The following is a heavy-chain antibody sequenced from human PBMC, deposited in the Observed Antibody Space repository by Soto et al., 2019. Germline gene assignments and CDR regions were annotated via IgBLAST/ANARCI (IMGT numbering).Heavy chain of an antibody. Sequence: QVQMLQSGPELKKPGASVKVSCKASGYTFPNYGISWVRQAPGQEIEWMGWISAYNGNTNYAEKCQGRVTMTTDTSTSTAYMELRTLRSDDAAVYYCARAVGELLFSLDXWGQGTLVTVSS. CDR1: GYTFPNYG. CDR3: ARAVGELLFSLDX. V-gene: IGHV1-18*04. D-gene: IGHD1-26*01. J-gene: IGHJ4*02. CDR2: ISAYNGNT.